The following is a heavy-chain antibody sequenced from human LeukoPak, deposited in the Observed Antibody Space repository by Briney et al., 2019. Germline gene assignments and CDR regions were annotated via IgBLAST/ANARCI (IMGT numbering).Heavy chain of an antibody. J-gene: IGHJ4*02. D-gene: IGHD6-19*01. CDR2: IYYSGNT. V-gene: IGHV4-59*01. Sequence: SETLSLTCAVYGGSFSGYYWSWIRQPPGKGLEWIGYIYYSGNTNYNPSLTSRVTISIDTSKHQFSLNLRSVTAADTAVYYCASSSSGWLDYWGQGTLVTVSS. CDR1: GGSFSGYY. CDR3: ASSSSGWLDY.